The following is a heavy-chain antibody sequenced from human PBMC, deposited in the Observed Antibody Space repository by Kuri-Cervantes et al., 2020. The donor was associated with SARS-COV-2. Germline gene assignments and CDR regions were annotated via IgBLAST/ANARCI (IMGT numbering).Heavy chain of an antibody. CDR1: GFTFSTYS. CDR2: ISSRSGTI. CDR3: ARDLFFFGDGFNGFDY. D-gene: IGHD5-24*01. J-gene: IGHJ4*02. V-gene: IGHV3-48*01. Sequence: GGSLRLSCSASGFTFSTYSMNWVRQAPGKGLEWISYISSRSGTINYADSVKGRFTISRDNAKSSLYLQMNSLRADDTALYYCARDLFFFGDGFNGFDYWGQGTLVTVSS.